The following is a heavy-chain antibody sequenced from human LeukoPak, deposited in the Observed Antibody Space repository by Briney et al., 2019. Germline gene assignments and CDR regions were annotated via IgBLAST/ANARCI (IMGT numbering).Heavy chain of an antibody. V-gene: IGHV1-18*01. CDR3: ARGKTIDY. D-gene: IGHD1-1*01. CDR1: DYMLTSFC. J-gene: IGHJ4*02. Sequence: GASVKVSCKVPDYMLTSFCVSWVRQAPGQGLEWIGWSIGYSGKANYAQKLQDRITMTTDLSTSTVYMELKSLTSDDTAIYYCARGKTIDYWGQGTLVTVSS. CDR2: SIGYSGKA.